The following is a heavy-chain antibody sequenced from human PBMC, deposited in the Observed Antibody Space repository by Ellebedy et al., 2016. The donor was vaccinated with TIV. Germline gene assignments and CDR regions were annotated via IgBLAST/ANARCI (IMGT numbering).Heavy chain of an antibody. J-gene: IGHJ4*02. D-gene: IGHD1-26*01. V-gene: IGHV3-23*01. CDR2: ISGSGGST. CDR1: GVTFSSYA. CDR3: AKDLLEWELLRRPWDY. Sequence: PGGSLRLSCAASGVTFSSYAMSWVRQAPGKGLEWVSAISGSGGSTYYADSVKGRFTISRDNSKNTLYLQMNSLRAEDTAVYYCAKDLLEWELLRRPWDYWGQGTLVTVSS.